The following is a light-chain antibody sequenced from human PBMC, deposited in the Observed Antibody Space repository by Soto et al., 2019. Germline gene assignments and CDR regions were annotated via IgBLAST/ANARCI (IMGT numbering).Light chain of an antibody. J-gene: IGLJ1*01. CDR1: TSNIESHT. CDR2: TNN. CDR3: ATWDDSRKGV. Sequence: QTVVTQPPSASGTPGQRITISCSGSTSNIESHTVNWYQQVPGTAPRLLINTNNQRPSGVPDRFSGSKSGASASLTISGLRSEDAATYYCATWDDSRKGVFGTGTKVTVL. V-gene: IGLV1-44*01.